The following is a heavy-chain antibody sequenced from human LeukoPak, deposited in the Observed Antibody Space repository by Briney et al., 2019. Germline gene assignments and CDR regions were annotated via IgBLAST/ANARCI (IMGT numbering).Heavy chain of an antibody. CDR3: ARERYYDYVWGSYRFFDY. Sequence: GGSLRLSCAASGFTFSGYYMSWIRQAPGKGLEWVSYISSSGSTIYYADSVKGRFTISRDNAKNSLYLQMNSLRAEDTAVYYCARERYYDYVWGSYRFFDYWGQGTLVTVSS. J-gene: IGHJ4*02. CDR2: ISSSGSTI. CDR1: GFTFSGYY. V-gene: IGHV3-11*01. D-gene: IGHD3-16*02.